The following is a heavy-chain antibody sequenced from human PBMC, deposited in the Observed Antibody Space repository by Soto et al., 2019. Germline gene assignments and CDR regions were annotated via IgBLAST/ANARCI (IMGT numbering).Heavy chain of an antibody. CDR3: ARDMIRNHCSSTSCYHYYYYYMDV. Sequence: GASVKVSCKASGGTFSSYAISWVRQAPGQGLEWMGGIIPIFGTANYAQKFQGRVTITRDTSASTAYMELSSLRSEDTAVYYCARDMIRNHCSSTSCYHYYYYYMDVWGKGTTVTVSS. D-gene: IGHD2-2*01. V-gene: IGHV1-69*05. CDR2: IIPIFGTA. J-gene: IGHJ6*03. CDR1: GGTFSSYA.